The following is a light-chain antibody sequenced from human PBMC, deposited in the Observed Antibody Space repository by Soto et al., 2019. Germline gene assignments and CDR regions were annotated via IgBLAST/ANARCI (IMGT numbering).Light chain of an antibody. J-gene: IGKJ3*01. CDR1: QDIRNY. V-gene: IGKV1-27*01. CDR3: HRSHTALLT. Sequence: DIQMTQSPSSLSASVGDRVTMTCRASQDIRNYVAWYQQKPGEVPKLLIYAASPLQSGVPARFSGGGFGTDFTLTISSLRPEDVPTYYCHRSHTALLTFGPGTNVDLK. CDR2: AAS.